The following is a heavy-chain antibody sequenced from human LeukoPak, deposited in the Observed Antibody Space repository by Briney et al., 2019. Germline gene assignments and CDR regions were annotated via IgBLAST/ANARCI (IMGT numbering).Heavy chain of an antibody. Sequence: GGSLRLSCAASGFTFSSYGMHWVRQAPGKGLEWVAVISYDGSNKYYADSVKGRFTISRDDSKNTLYLQMNSLRAEDTAVYYCAKPDDAFDIWGQGTMVTVSS. J-gene: IGHJ3*02. V-gene: IGHV3-30*18. CDR1: GFTFSSYG. CDR2: ISYDGSNK. CDR3: AKPDDAFDI.